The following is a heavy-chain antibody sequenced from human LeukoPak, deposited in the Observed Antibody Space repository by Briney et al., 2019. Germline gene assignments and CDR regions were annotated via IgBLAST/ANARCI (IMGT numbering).Heavy chain of an antibody. CDR3: ARVPYSISSMDY. CDR2: IYPGDSDT. Sequence: GEPLKISCKRSGYTFSNYWIGWVRQMPGKGLEWMGIIYPGDSDTRYSPSFEGQVSISADKSISTAYLQWSSLKASDTAMYYCARVPYSISSMDYWGQGTLVTVSS. J-gene: IGHJ4*02. CDR1: GYTFSNYW. V-gene: IGHV5-51*01. D-gene: IGHD6-6*01.